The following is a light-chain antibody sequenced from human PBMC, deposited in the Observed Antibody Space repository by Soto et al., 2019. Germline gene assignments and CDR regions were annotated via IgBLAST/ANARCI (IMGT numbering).Light chain of an antibody. J-gene: IGKJ5*01. CDR2: GAS. Sequence: EIVMTQSPATLSVSPGERATLSCRASQSVSSNLVWYQQKPGQAPRLLIYGASTRATGIPDRFSKSGSGTDFTLTISRLEPEDFAVYYCQQYGSSPTFGQGTRLEIK. CDR1: QSVSSN. CDR3: QQYGSSPT. V-gene: IGKV3-20*01.